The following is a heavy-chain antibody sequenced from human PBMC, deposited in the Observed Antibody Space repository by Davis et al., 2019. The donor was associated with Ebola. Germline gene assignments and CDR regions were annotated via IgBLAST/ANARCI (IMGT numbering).Heavy chain of an antibody. CDR3: ARAGSVGAVDY. D-gene: IGHD3-10*01. Sequence: PGWSLRLSCAASGFTFSDNWMSWVRQAPGMGLDWVANINADGSEKYYVDSVNGRFTISRDNAKNSLYLQLNSLRDEDTAVYYCARAGSVGAVDYWGQGTLVTVSS. J-gene: IGHJ4*02. CDR2: INADGSEK. V-gene: IGHV3-7*01. CDR1: GFTFSDNW.